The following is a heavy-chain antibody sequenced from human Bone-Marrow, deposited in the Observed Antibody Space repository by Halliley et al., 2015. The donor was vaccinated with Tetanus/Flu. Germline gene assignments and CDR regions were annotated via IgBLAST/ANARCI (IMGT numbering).Heavy chain of an antibody. Sequence: GLGLWGFIFPGGSDVSYSPSFQGQVPIPVGKSINTAYLQWSSLKASDTAIYYCARQGAPRHFDYWGQGTLVTVSS. J-gene: IGHJ4*02. CDR3: ARQGAPRHFDY. V-gene: IGHV5-51*01. CDR2: IFPGGSDV.